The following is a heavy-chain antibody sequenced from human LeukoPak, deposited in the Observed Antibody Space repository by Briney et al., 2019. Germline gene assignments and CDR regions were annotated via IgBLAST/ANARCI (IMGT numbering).Heavy chain of an antibody. Sequence: GGSLRLSCAASGFTFSNAWMSWVRQAPGKGLEWVGRIKSKTDGGTTDYAAPVKGRFTISRDDSKNTLYLQMNSLKTEDTAVYYCTTSHYYGSGSLGSYYYYMDVWGKGTTVTVSS. J-gene: IGHJ6*03. CDR1: GFTFSNAW. D-gene: IGHD3-10*01. CDR3: TTSHYYGSGSLGSYYYYMDV. CDR2: IKSKTDGGTT. V-gene: IGHV3-15*01.